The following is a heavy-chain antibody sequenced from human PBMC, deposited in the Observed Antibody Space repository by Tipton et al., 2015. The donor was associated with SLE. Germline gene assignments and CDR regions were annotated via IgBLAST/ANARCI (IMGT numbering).Heavy chain of an antibody. CDR2: ISYSGNT. J-gene: IGHJ2*01. Sequence: TLSLTCTVSGGSISRSNYYWGWIRRPPGRGLEWTGTISYSGNTYYNPSLKSRLTISVDTSKNQFSLKLSSVTAADTAVYYCASRNYGDTWDFDLWGRGTLVTVSS. CDR1: GGSISRSNYY. V-gene: IGHV4-39*07. CDR3: ASRNYGDTWDFDL. D-gene: IGHD4-17*01.